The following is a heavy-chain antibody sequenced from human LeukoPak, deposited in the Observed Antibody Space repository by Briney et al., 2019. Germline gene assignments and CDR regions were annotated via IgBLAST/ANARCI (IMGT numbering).Heavy chain of an antibody. V-gene: IGHV3-53*05. CDR2: IYSGGST. Sequence: GGSLRLSCAASGFTVTGNYMSWVRQAPGKGLEWVSVIYSGGSTFYADSVKGRFTISRDNSKNTLYLQMNSLRAEDTAVYYCTTDLTYYYNSNGYYAQDYWGQGTLVTVSS. CDR3: TTDLTYYYNSNGYYAQDY. J-gene: IGHJ4*02. D-gene: IGHD3-22*01. CDR1: GFTVTGNY.